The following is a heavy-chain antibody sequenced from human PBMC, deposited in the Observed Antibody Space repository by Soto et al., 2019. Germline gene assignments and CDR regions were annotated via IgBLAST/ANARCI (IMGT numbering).Heavy chain of an antibody. J-gene: IGHJ4*02. CDR1: GFTFTSSA. CDR3: ARRVVAGVGYFDY. CDR2: IVVGSGNT. D-gene: IGHD2-15*01. Sequence: SVKVSCKASGFTFTSSAMQWVRQARGQRLEWIGWIVVGSGNTNYAQKFQERVTITRDMSTSTAYMELSSLRSEDTAVYYCARRVVAGVGYFDYWGQGTLVTVSS. V-gene: IGHV1-58*02.